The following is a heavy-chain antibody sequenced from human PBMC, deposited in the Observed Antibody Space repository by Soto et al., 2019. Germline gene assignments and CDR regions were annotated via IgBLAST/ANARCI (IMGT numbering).Heavy chain of an antibody. CDR1: GFTFRNYA. CDR2: ISGSGGST. CDR3: AKPSGSQYYYFYGMDV. J-gene: IGHJ6*02. V-gene: IGHV3-23*01. D-gene: IGHD1-26*01. Sequence: EVQLLESGGGLLQPGGSLRLSCAASGFTFRNYALSWVRQAPGKGLEWVSSISGSGGSTYYADSVKGRFTISKDNSENTLYLQVNSLRADDTAVYYWAKPSGSQYYYFYGMDVWGQGATVTVSS.